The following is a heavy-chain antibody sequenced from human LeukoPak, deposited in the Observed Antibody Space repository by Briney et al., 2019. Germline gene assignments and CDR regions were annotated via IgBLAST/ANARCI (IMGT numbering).Heavy chain of an antibody. CDR3: ARQAGTLEAAIPYFDY. CDR2: ISGGGETI. Sequence: PGGSLRLSCAASGFTFSSYEMHWVRQAPGQGLEWVSYISGGGETIYYADSVRGRFTISRDNAENSLYLKMNSLRAEDTALYYCARQAGTLEAAIPYFDYWGQGTLVTVSS. J-gene: IGHJ4*02. D-gene: IGHD3-3*01. CDR1: GFTFSSYE. V-gene: IGHV3-48*03.